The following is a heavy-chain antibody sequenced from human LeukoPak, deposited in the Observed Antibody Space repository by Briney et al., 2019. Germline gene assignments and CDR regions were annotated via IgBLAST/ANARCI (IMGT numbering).Heavy chain of an antibody. V-gene: IGHV4-4*02. D-gene: IGHD6-13*01. CDR1: XGSFSSSNW. J-gene: IGHJ4*02. CDR3: ARGQQLLQAFDY. Sequence: TLSLXCVVSXGSFSSSNWWSWGRQPPGQGLEWIGEIYHSGSSNYNPSLKSRVTISVDKSKNQFSLKLSSMTAADTAVYYCARGQQLLQAFDYWGQGTLVSVSS. CDR2: IYHSGSS.